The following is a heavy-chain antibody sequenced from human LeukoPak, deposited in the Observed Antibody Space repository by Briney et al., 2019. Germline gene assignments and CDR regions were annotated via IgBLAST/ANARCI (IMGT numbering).Heavy chain of an antibody. CDR1: GGTFSSYA. Sequence: SVKVSCKASGGTFSSYAISWVRQAPGQGLEWMGRIIPILGIANYAQKFQGRVTITADKSTSTAYMELSSLRSEDAAVYYCARGPEWENLYYFDYWGQGTLVTVSS. CDR3: ARGPEWENLYYFDY. D-gene: IGHD1-26*01. V-gene: IGHV1-69*04. CDR2: IIPILGIA. J-gene: IGHJ4*02.